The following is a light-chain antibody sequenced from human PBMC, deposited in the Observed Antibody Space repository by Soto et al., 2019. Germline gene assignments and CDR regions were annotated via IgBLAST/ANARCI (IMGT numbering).Light chain of an antibody. V-gene: IGLV6-57*01. CDR1: SGSVASNH. J-gene: IGLJ3*02. Sequence: NFMLTQPHSMSVSPGKTVTISCTRSSGSVASNHVQWYQQRPGSSPTTVIYEDNQRPSGVPDRFSGSIDSSSNSASLTISGLKTEDEADYYCQSYDGSNGVFGGGTKLTVL. CDR2: EDN. CDR3: QSYDGSNGV.